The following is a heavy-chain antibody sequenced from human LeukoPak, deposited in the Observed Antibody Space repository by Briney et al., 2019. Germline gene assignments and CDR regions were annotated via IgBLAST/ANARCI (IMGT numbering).Heavy chain of an antibody. CDR1: GYTFRYDG. Sequence: ASVKASCKAFGYTFRYDGISWVRQTPGQGLEWMGWISAYNGNSHSAPRFTGRITMTTDTSTSTAYMELNSLRSDGTAVYYCARDERQIASGNEYYFDYWGQGTLVTVTS. CDR2: ISAYNGNS. CDR3: ARDERQIASGNEYYFDY. D-gene: IGHD6-13*01. V-gene: IGHV1-18*01. J-gene: IGHJ4*02.